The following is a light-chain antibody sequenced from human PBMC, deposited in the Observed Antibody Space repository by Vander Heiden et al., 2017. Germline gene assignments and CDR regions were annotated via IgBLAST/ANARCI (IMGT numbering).Light chain of an antibody. V-gene: IGLV3-21*02. CDR2: DDR. CDR3: QVWDGSSDL. CDR1: NIGSKS. Sequence: SYVLTQPPSVSVAPGQTARITCGGNNIGSKSVHWYQQRPGQAPAVVVYDDRDRPSGIPERFSGSNSGNTATLTISRVEARDEADYYCQVWDGSSDLFGGGTKLTVL. J-gene: IGLJ2*01.